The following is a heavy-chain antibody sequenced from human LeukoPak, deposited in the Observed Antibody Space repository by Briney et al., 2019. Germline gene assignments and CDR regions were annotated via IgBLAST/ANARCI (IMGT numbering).Heavy chain of an antibody. CDR1: GFTVSSNY. CDR2: IYSGGST. J-gene: IGHJ3*02. V-gene: IGHV3-53*01. CDR3: AREGLTLAFDI. D-gene: IGHD3-22*01. Sequence: PGGSLRLSCAASGFTVSSNYMSWVRQAPGKGLEWVSVIYSGGSTYYADSVKGRFTISRDNSKNTLYVQMNSLRAEDTPVYYCAREGLTLAFDIWGQGTMVTVSS.